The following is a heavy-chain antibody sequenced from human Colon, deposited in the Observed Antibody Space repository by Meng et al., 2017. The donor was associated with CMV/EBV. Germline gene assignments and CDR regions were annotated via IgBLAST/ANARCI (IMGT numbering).Heavy chain of an antibody. CDR1: GFTFSSYA. Sequence: GSLKISCAASGFTFSSYAMIWLRPAPGKGLEWVSGISGSGVTTYYAESAKGRFTISRDNSNNTLFLQMNALRAEDTAVYYCAKGAEYSNFWTAPEWGQGTLVTVSS. V-gene: IGHV3-23*01. CDR3: AKGAEYSNFWTAPE. J-gene: IGHJ4*02. D-gene: IGHD3/OR15-3a*01. CDR2: ISGSGVTT.